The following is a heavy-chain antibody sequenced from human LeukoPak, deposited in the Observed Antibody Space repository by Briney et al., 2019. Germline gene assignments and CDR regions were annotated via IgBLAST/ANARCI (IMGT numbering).Heavy chain of an antibody. J-gene: IGHJ4*02. CDR1: GYTFTGYY. D-gene: IGHD5-18*01. Sequence: ASVTVSCKASGYTFTGYYMHWVRQAPGQGLEWMGWINPNSGGTDYAQKFQGRITMTRDTSISTAYMELSRLRSDDTAVYHCASSAGGYSYGFPFDFWGQGTLVTVSS. V-gene: IGHV1-2*02. CDR3: ASSAGGYSYGFPFDF. CDR2: INPNSGGT.